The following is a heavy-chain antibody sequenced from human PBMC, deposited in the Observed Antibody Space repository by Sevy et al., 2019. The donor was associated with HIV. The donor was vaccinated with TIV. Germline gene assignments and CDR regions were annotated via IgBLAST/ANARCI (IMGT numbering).Heavy chain of an antibody. CDR2: IIPMFATA. CDR1: GRTFSSYA. CDR3: ARAMGWYASFDY. D-gene: IGHD6-19*01. J-gene: IGHJ4*02. Sequence: ASVKVSCKASGRTFSSYAFSWVRQAPGQGLEWMGGIIPMFATANYVQKFQGRVTITADEYTSTAYMDLSSLRSEDTAIYDCARAMGWYASFDYWGQGTLVTVSS. V-gene: IGHV1-69*13.